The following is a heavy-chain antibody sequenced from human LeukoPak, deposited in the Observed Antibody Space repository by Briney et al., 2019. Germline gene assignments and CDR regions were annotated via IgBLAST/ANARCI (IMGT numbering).Heavy chain of an antibody. D-gene: IGHD2-2*01. J-gene: IGHJ4*02. CDR3: ARGALYCSTTSCSYFDY. CDR1: GYTFTSYD. Sequence: GASVKVSCKASGYTFTSYDINWVRQATGQGLEWMGWINPNSGGTNYAQKFQGRVTMTRDTSISTAYMELSRLKSDDTAVYYCARGALYCSTTSCSYFDYWGQGTLVTVSS. CDR2: INPNSGGT. V-gene: IGHV1-2*02.